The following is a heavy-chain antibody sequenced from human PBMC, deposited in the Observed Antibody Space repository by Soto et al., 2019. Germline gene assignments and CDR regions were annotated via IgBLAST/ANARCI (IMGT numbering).Heavy chain of an antibody. CDR3: ARGRSGSPDTFDI. J-gene: IGHJ3*02. CDR2: IKSDESST. D-gene: IGHD1-26*01. CDR1: GFTFSSYW. V-gene: IGHV3-74*01. Sequence: PGGSLRLSCAASGFTFSSYWMHWVRQAPGKGLVWVSRIKSDESSTSYADSVKGRFTISRDNAKNTLYLQMNSLRAEDTAVYYCARGRSGSPDTFDIWGQGTMVTVSS.